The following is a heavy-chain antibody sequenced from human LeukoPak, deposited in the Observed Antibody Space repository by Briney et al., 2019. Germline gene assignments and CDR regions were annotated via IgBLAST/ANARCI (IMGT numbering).Heavy chain of an antibody. Sequence: GGSLRLSCAVSGFTFSGYEMNWVRQAPGKGLEWVSYISSSGSTIYYANPVEGRFTISRDNAKNSMYLQMNSLRAEDTAVYHCARLGWYDGNSDYWGQGTLVTVSS. V-gene: IGHV3-48*03. CDR1: GFTFSGYE. CDR3: ARLGWYDGNSDY. J-gene: IGHJ4*02. D-gene: IGHD6-19*01. CDR2: ISSSGSTI.